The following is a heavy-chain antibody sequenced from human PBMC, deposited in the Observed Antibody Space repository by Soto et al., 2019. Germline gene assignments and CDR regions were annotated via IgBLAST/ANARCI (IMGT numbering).Heavy chain of an antibody. J-gene: IGHJ1*01. CDR3: AGGGTTGGWDV. CDR1: GFTFRSYV. V-gene: IGHV3-30*19. D-gene: IGHD3-16*01. Sequence: QVQLVESGGGVVQTGTSLGVSCVGSGFTFRSYVIHWVRQAPGKGLEWVALTSYDGSDKYNGDSGRGRFTISRDNPRNTGELQRDSRRLEDTALYGCAGGGTTGGWDVWGQGTLVSVSS. CDR2: TSYDGSDK.